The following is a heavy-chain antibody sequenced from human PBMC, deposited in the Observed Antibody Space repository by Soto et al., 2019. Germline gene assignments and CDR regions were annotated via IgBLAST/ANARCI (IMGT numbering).Heavy chain of an antibody. CDR1: GFTFSSYA. V-gene: IGHV3-23*01. CDR3: AKDRSGGGSCYDY. CDR2: ISGSGGST. Sequence: EVQLLESGGGLVQPGGSLRLSCAASGFTFSSYAMSWVRQAPGKGLEWVSAISGSGGSTYYADSVKGRFTISRDNSKNKLYLQMNSVRAEDTAVYYCAKDRSGGGSCYDYWGQGTLVTVSS. D-gene: IGHD2-15*01. J-gene: IGHJ4*02.